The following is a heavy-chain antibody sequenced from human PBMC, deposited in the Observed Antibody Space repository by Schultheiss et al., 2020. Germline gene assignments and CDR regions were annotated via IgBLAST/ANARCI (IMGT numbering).Heavy chain of an antibody. CDR2: IIPIFGTA. CDR1: GYTFTSYG. CDR3: AKASNYYYYYGMDV. Sequence: SVKVSCKASGYTFTSYGISWVRQAPGQGLEWMGGIIPIFGTANYAQKFQGRVTITRDTSASTAYMELSSLRSEDTALYYCAKASNYYYYYGMDVWGQGTPVTVSS. D-gene: IGHD2/OR15-2a*01. V-gene: IGHV1-69*05. J-gene: IGHJ6*02.